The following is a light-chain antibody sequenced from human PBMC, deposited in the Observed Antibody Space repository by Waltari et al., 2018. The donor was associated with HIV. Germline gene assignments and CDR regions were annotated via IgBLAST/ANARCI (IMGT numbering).Light chain of an antibody. Sequence: QSVLTQPPSVSGAPGQRVTIPCTGSSSNIGAGSAVPWYQQLPGTAPKLLIYGNSNRPSGVPDRFSGSKSGTSASLAITGLQAEDEADYYCQSYDSSLSAVFGGGTKLTVL. CDR2: GNS. CDR3: QSYDSSLSAV. J-gene: IGLJ2*01. V-gene: IGLV1-40*01. CDR1: SSNIGAGSA.